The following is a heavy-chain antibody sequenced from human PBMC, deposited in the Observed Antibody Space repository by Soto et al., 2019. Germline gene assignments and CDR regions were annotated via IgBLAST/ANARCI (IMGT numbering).Heavy chain of an antibody. D-gene: IGHD2-15*01. V-gene: IGHV3-21*01. CDR3: AREVVAATAFDY. CDR2: ISSSSSYI. J-gene: IGHJ4*02. CDR1: GFTSCSYG. Sequence: GGSLRLSCAASGFTSCSYGMNWVRQAPGKGLEWVSSISSSSSYIYYADSVKGRFTISRDNAKNSLYLQMNSLRAEDTAVYYCAREVVAATAFDYWGQGTLLTVSS.